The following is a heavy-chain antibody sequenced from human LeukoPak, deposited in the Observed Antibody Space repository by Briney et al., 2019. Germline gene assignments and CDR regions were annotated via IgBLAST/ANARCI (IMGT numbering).Heavy chain of an antibody. J-gene: IGHJ5*02. CDR2: INPNSGGT. D-gene: IGHD6-19*01. CDR3: ARDWIAVAGTVSP. Sequence: ASVKVSCKASGYTFTGYYMHWVRQAPGQGLEWMGWINPNSGGTNYAQKVQGRVTMTRDTSISTAYMALSRQRSDDTAVYYCARDWIAVAGTVSPWGQGTLVTVSS. CDR1: GYTFTGYY. V-gene: IGHV1-2*02.